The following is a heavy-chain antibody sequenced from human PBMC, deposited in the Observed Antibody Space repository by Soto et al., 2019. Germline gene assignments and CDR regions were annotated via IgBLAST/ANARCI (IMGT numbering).Heavy chain of an antibody. CDR2: ICSGGST. CDR3: ARAAPPYYYDSSGYRPIAFDI. CDR1: GFTVSSNY. J-gene: IGHJ3*02. V-gene: IGHV3-53*01. Sequence: GGSLRLSCAASGFTVSSNYMSWVRQARGKGLEWVSVICSGGSTYDADSVKGRFTISRDNSKNTLYLQMNSLRAEDTAVYYCARAAPPYYYDSSGYRPIAFDIWGQGTMVTVSS. D-gene: IGHD3-22*01.